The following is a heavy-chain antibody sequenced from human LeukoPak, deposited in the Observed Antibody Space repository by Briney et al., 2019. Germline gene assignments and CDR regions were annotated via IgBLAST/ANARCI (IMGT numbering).Heavy chain of an antibody. D-gene: IGHD3-22*01. J-gene: IGHJ3*02. CDR2: ISSSSSYI. CDR3: ARDLRPPSSYDSGSFAFDI. CDR1: GFTFSSYS. Sequence: GGSLRLSCAASGFTFSSYSMNWVRQAPGKGLEWVSSISSSSSYIYYADSVKGRFTISRDNAKNSLYLQMNSLRAEDTAMYYCARDLRPPSSYDSGSFAFDIWGQGTMVTVSS. V-gene: IGHV3-21*01.